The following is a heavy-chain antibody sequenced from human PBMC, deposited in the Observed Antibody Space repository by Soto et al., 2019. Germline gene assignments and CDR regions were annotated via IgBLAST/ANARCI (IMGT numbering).Heavy chain of an antibody. CDR3: ARGDYNDYFDF. V-gene: IGHV4-30-2*06. J-gene: IGHJ4*02. CDR1: GVSINTGGYS. CDR2: IYQSGST. Sequence: QVQLQESGPGLVKPSQTLSLTCAVSGVSINTGGYSWNWIRQSPGKALEWMGHIYQSGSTSYKPFLKGRIAISVDMSNNDFSLEVTSVTPAYTAVYFCARGDYNDYFDFWGQGALVTVSS. D-gene: IGHD4-4*01.